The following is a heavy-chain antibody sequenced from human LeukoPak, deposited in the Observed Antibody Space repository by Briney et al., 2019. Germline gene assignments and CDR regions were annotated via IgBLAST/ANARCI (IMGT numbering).Heavy chain of an antibody. Sequence: GGSLRLSCAASGFTFSSYAMSWVRQAPGKGLEWVSTISGSGGNTYYADSVKGRFTISRDNSKNTLYLQMNSLRAEDTAVYYCAKDRIAAAWNDAFDIWGQGTMVTVSS. J-gene: IGHJ3*02. V-gene: IGHV3-23*01. CDR2: ISGSGGNT. CDR1: GFTFSSYA. CDR3: AKDRIAAAWNDAFDI. D-gene: IGHD6-13*01.